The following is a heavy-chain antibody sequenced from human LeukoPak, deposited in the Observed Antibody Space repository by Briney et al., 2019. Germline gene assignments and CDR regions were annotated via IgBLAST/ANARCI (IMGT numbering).Heavy chain of an antibody. Sequence: SETLSLTCAVYGGSFSGYYWGWIRQPPGKGLEWIGSIYHSGSTYYNPSLKSRVTIPVDTSKNQFSLKLNSVTAADTAVYYCARAPILGYCTNGVCSKRGYYFDYWGQGTLVTVSS. D-gene: IGHD2-8*01. J-gene: IGHJ4*02. CDR3: ARAPILGYCTNGVCSKRGYYFDY. CDR2: IYHSGST. V-gene: IGHV4-38-2*01. CDR1: GGSFSGYY.